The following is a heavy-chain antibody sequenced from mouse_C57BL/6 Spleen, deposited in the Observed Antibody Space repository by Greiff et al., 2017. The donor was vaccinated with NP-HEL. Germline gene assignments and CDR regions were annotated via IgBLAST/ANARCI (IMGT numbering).Heavy chain of an antibody. CDR3: ARRDYYYGSSYYAMDY. CDR2: ISSGSSTI. CDR1: GFTFGDFG. Sequence: EVQLVESGGGLVKPGGSLKLSCAASGFTFGDFGMHWVRQAPERGLEWVAYISSGSSTIYYADTVKGRFTISRDNAKNTLFLQMTSLRSEDTAMYYCARRDYYYGSSYYAMDYWGQGTSVTVSS. D-gene: IGHD1-1*01. J-gene: IGHJ4*01. V-gene: IGHV5-17*01.